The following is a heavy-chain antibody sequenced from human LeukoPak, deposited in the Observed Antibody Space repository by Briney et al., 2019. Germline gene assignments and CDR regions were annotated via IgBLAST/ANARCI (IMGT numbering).Heavy chain of an antibody. V-gene: IGHV6-1*01. CDR3: AGGYDFWSGYYGNNWFDP. J-gene: IGHJ5*02. Sequence: SHTLSLTCAISGDSLSSNSAAWNWIRQSPTRGFEWLVRTYYRSKWYNDYAVSVKSRITINPDTSKNQFSLQLNSVTPEDTAVYYCAGGYDFWSGYYGNNWFDPWGQGTLVTVSS. CDR1: GDSLSSNSAA. CDR2: TYYRSKWYN. D-gene: IGHD3-3*01.